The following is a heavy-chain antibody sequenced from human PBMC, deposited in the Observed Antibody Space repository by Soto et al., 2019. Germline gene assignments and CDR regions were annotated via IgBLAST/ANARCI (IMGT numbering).Heavy chain of an antibody. CDR2: ARDKGNSYST. CDR1: GFSFSDYY. Sequence: GGSLRLSCAGSGFSFSDYYIDWVRQAPGKGLGWVGRARDKGNSYSTDYAASVKGRFTVSRDASQNSLYLQMNSLKTEDTALYYCARDSQELERLYYYYYGMDVWGQGXTVTVSS. J-gene: IGHJ6*01. CDR3: ARDSQELERLYYYYYGMDV. D-gene: IGHD1-1*01. V-gene: IGHV3-72*01.